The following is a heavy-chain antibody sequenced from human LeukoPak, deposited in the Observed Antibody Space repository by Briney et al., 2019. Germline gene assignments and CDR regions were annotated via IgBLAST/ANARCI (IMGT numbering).Heavy chain of an antibody. CDR2: ISSGRSYI. CDR1: GFTFSSYS. J-gene: IGHJ4*02. Sequence: GGSLRLSCAASGFTFSSYSMNWVRQAPGKGLEWVSSISSGRSYIYYADSVKGRFTISRGNAKNSLYLQMNSLRAEDTAVYYCARDYYGSGSYLASHFDYWGQGTLVTVSS. CDR3: ARDYYGSGSYLASHFDY. V-gene: IGHV3-21*01. D-gene: IGHD3-10*01.